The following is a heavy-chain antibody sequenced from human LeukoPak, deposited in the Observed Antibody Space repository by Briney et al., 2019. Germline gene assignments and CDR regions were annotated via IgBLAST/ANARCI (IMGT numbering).Heavy chain of an antibody. CDR3: ANDHQLLRYFDS. D-gene: IGHD2-2*01. V-gene: IGHV3-23*01. CDR2: IFGSGGST. J-gene: IGHJ4*02. CDR1: GFTFSTYA. Sequence: GGSLRLSCAASGFTFSTYAMYWVRQAPGKGLEWVSGIFGSGGSTHYADSVKGRFTISRDNFKNTLYLQMNSLRAEDTAVYYCANDHQLLRYFDSWGQGTLVTVSS.